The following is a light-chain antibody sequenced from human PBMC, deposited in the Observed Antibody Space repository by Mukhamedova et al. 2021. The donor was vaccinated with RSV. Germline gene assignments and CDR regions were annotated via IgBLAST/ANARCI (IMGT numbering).Light chain of an antibody. CDR2: APS. CDR1: QSINNS. CDR3: QQSYSSPPT. J-gene: IGKJ1*01. V-gene: IGKV1-39*01. Sequence: VTITFRATQSINNSLNWYHPKSWKAPNLLIYAPSSLPSGFPSRFSGSGSGTDFTLSISSLQPEDFATYYCQQSYSSPPTFG.